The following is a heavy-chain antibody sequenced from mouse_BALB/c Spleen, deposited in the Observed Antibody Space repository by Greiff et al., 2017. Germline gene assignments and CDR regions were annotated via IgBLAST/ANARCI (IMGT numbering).Heavy chain of an antibody. CDR3: ARSSYDGYYALFAY. D-gene: IGHD2-3*01. J-gene: IGHJ3*01. CDR1: GYNFTSYW. CDR2: IYPGSGST. V-gene: IGHV1-55*01. Sequence: VQLQQPGAELVKPGTSVKLSCKASGYNFTSYWINWVKLRPGQGLEWIGDIYPGSGSTNYNEKFKSKATLTVDTSSSTAYMQLSSLASEDSALYYCARSSYDGYYALFAYWGQGTLVTVSA.